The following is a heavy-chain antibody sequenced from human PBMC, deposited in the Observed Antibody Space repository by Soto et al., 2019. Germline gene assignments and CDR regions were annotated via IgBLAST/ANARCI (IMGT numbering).Heavy chain of an antibody. CDR2: INHSGST. V-gene: IGHV4-34*01. CDR3: ARDTYYDFWSGYYTGLSWFDP. Sequence: SETLSLTCAVYGGSFSGYYWSWIRQPPGKGLEWIGEINHSGSTNYNPSIKSRVTISVDTSKNQFSLKLSSVTAADTAVYYCARDTYYDFWSGYYTGLSWFDPWGQGTLVTVSS. J-gene: IGHJ5*02. D-gene: IGHD3-3*01. CDR1: GGSFSGYY.